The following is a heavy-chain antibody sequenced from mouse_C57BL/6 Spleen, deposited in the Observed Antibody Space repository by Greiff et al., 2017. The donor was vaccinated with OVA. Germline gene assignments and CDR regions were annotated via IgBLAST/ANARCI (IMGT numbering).Heavy chain of an antibody. Sequence: EVMLVESGGGLVQPGGSMKLSCAASGFTFRDAWMDWVRQSPEKALEWVAEIRNKANNHATYYAESVKGRFTISRDDSKSSVYLQMNSLRAEDTGIYYCTVLSITRNDYWGQGTTLTVSS. J-gene: IGHJ2*01. V-gene: IGHV6-6*01. CDR3: TVLSITRNDY. CDR2: IRNKANNHAT. CDR1: GFTFRDAW. D-gene: IGHD1-1*01.